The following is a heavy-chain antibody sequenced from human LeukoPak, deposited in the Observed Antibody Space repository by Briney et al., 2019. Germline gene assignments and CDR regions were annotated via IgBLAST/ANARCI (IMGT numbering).Heavy chain of an antibody. D-gene: IGHD6-13*01. CDR1: GGSISSYY. CDR2: IYYSGST. V-gene: IGHV4-59*08. Sequence: SETLSLTCTVSGGSISSYYWSWIRQFPGKGLEWIGYIYYSGSTSYNPSLKSRVSISVDMSKNQFSLKLSSVTAADTAVYYCARQNYSSSLFDCWGQGTLVTVSS. CDR3: ARQNYSSSLFDC. J-gene: IGHJ4*02.